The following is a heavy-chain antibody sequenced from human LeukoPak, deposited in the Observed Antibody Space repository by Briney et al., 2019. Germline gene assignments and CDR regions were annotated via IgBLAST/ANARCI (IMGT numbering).Heavy chain of an antibody. Sequence: PGGSLRLSCAASGFTFSAYYMSWIRQAPGKGLEWVSSIDISGGSTYYADSAEGRFTISRDNSKNTLYLQMNGLRVEDTALYYCANEVRPNDYWGQGTLVTVSS. D-gene: IGHD1-1*01. CDR1: GFTFSAYY. V-gene: IGHV3-23*01. CDR3: ANEVRPNDY. CDR2: IDISGGST. J-gene: IGHJ4*02.